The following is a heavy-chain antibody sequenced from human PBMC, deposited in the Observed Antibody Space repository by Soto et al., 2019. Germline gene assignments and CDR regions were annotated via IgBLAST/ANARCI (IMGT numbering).Heavy chain of an antibody. D-gene: IGHD6-19*01. J-gene: IGHJ4*02. Sequence: ASVKVSCKASGGTFSSYAISWVRQAPGQGLEWMGGIIPIFGTANYAQKFQGRVTITADESTSTAYMELSSLRSEDTAVYYCARHGSMAVAGQFDYWGQGTLVTV. CDR1: GGTFSSYA. CDR3: ARHGSMAVAGQFDY. V-gene: IGHV1-69*13. CDR2: IIPIFGTA.